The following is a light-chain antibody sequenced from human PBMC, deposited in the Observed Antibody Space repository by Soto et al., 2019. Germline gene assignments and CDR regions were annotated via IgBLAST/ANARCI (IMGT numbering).Light chain of an antibody. CDR1: QSISSW. V-gene: IGKV1-5*03. J-gene: IGKJ1*01. CDR3: QQYNSFIWT. CDR2: KAS. Sequence: DIQMTQSPSTLSASVGDRVTIVCRASQSISSWLAWYQQKPGKAPKLLISKASNLDSGVPSRFSGSGSGTEFNLTISXLQPEDFATYYCQQYNSFIWTFGRGTKV.